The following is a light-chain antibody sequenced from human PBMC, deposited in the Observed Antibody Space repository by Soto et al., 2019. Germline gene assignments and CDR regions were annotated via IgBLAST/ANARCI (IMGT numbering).Light chain of an antibody. Sequence: DVGMTQSPLSLPVTLGQPASISCRSSQSLVYSDGNSYLNWLQQRPGQSPMRLTYKGSNRDSGVQERFSGSGSGTDFALKISRVEAEGVGVYYCMQDTRWPPSWTCRGRTKVEIK. CDR2: KGS. CDR1: QSLVYSDGNSY. V-gene: IGKV2-30*01. CDR3: MQDTRWPPSWT. J-gene: IGKJ1*01.